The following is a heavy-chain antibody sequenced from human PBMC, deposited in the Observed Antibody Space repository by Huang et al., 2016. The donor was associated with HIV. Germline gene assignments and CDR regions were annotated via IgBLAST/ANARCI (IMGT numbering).Heavy chain of an antibody. CDR3: ARLIGSPSFYYGLDV. CDR2: IFPGDSEN. V-gene: IGHV5-51*01. D-gene: IGHD3-10*01. CDR1: GYRFRSNW. Sequence: EVQLVQSGAEVKKPGESLKISCKGSGYRFRSNWIGWVRQMPGKGLEWMGIIFPGDSENRYSPSFQGQVTISADKSINTAYLQWSSLKASNTAMYYCARLIGSPSFYYGLDVWGQGTTVTVSS. J-gene: IGHJ6*02.